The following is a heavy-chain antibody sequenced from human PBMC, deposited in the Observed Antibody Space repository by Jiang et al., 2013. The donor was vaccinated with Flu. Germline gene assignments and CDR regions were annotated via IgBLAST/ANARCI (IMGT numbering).Heavy chain of an antibody. D-gene: IGHD1-14*01. CDR3: ARDVGRLGDFWYFDL. CDR2: VETKTGGK. Sequence: YGAEVKKPGDSVRLSCKASGYSFIDYYMHWVRQAPGQGPEWMGCVETKTGGKLSAPKFQGRVTITRDTSINTVYVDVTRLRPDDTAVYYCARDVGRLGDFWYFDLWGLAPWSLSPQ. CDR1: GYSFIDYY. J-gene: IGHJ2*01. V-gene: IGHV1-2*02.